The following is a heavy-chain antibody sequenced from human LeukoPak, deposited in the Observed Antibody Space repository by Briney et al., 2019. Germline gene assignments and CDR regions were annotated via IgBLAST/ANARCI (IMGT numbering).Heavy chain of an antibody. D-gene: IGHD1-7*01. V-gene: IGHV4-34*01. CDR3: ARHPRWNYAYFDY. J-gene: IGHJ4*02. CDR1: GVSFSGYY. CDR2: INHSGST. Sequence: SETLSLTCAVYGVSFSGYYWSWIRQPPGKGLEWIGEINHSGSTNYNPSLKSRVTISVDTSKNQFSLKLSSVTAADTAVYYCARHPRWNYAYFDYWGQGTLVTVSS.